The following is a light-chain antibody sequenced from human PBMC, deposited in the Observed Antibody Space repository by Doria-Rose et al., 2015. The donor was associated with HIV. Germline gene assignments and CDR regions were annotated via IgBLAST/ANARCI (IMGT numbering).Light chain of an antibody. CDR3: HQYGTSWT. CDR2: DRS. V-gene: IGKV3-20*01. J-gene: IGKJ1*01. CDR1: QSSSSTY. Sequence: TQSPGNLSLSPGARANLSCRAGQSSSSTYLAWYQHKPGQAPRLLIYDRSTRSTGIQDRFSARWSWTDFTLTINRLEPEDFALYCGHQYGTSWTFGQGTKVEI.